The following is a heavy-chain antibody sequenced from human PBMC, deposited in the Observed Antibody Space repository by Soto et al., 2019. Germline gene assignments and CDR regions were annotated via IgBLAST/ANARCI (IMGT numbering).Heavy chain of an antibody. CDR3: AKVGYDTFGYYLRSFDC. CDR1: GFTFSTNA. J-gene: IGHJ4*02. D-gene: IGHD3-3*01. V-gene: IGHV3-23*01. CDR2: ISGSGNTI. Sequence: EVQLLESGGGLVQPGGSLRLSCAASGFTFSTNAMSWVRQAPGMGLEFVSLISGSGNTIYYADSVKGRFTISRDNSKNTLSLQKNSLRAEDTAVYYCAKVGYDTFGYYLRSFDCWGQGTLVTVSS.